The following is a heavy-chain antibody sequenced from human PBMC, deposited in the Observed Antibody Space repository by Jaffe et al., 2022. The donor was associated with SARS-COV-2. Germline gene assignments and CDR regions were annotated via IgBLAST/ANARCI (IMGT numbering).Heavy chain of an antibody. J-gene: IGHJ2*01. Sequence: QLQLQESGPGLVKPSETLSLTCSVSGGAISDNLYYWGWIRQPPGKGLEWIGSVTYSGKTSYNPALRSRPTISVDKSRNEVSLKLTSVTAADTAVYYCARLGSTFYYDSVRDFYWYFDLWGRGTFLTVSS. CDR3: ARLGSTFYYDSVRDFYWYFDL. CDR2: VTYSGKT. D-gene: IGHD3-10*01. CDR1: GGAISDNLYY. V-gene: IGHV4-39*01.